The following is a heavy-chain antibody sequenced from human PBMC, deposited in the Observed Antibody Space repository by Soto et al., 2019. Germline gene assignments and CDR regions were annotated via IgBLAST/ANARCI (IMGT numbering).Heavy chain of an antibody. CDR1: GGPISSYY. D-gene: IGHD2-15*01. J-gene: IGHJ4*02. CDR3: ARRWGRNFDY. CDR2: IYYSGST. V-gene: IGHV4-59*08. Sequence: TSETLSLTCTVSGGPISSYYWSWIRQPPGKGLEWIGYIYYSGSTNYNPSLKSRVTISVDTSKNQFSLKLSSVTAADTAVYYCARRWGRNFDYWGQGTLVTAPQ.